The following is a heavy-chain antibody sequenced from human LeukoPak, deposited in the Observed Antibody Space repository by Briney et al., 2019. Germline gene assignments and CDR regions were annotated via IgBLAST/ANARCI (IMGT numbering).Heavy chain of an antibody. Sequence: SETLSLTCTVSGGSISSYYWSWIRQPPGKGLEWIGYIYYSGSTNYNPSLKSRVTISVDTSKNQFSLKLSSVTAEDTAVYYSARGAPLGYCSSNSCSPCDYWGQGTLVTVSS. CDR3: ARGAPLGYCSSNSCSPCDY. CDR2: IYYSGST. J-gene: IGHJ4*02. D-gene: IGHD2-2*01. CDR1: GGSISSYY. V-gene: IGHV4-59*01.